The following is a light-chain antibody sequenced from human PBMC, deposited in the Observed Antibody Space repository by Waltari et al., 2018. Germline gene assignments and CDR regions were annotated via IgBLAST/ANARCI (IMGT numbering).Light chain of an antibody. CDR1: QSVSTF. Sequence: EVVLTQSPATLSLSPGERATLSCRASQSVSTFLAWYQQKPGQAPRLLIYDASNRATGIPARFSGSGSGTDFTLTISSLEPEDFALYYCQQRNNWPRVTFGQGTKQEIK. J-gene: IGKJ2*01. CDR3: QQRNNWPRVT. V-gene: IGKV3-11*01. CDR2: DAS.